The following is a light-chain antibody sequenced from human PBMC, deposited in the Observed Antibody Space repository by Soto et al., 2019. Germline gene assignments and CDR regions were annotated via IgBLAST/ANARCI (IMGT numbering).Light chain of an antibody. CDR1: QSISSY. CDR2: AAS. J-gene: IGKJ2*01. Sequence: DIRMTQSPSSLSASVGDRDIITCRASQSISSYLNWYQQRPGKAPKLLISAASSLQSGVPSRFSGSGSGTDFTLTISSLQPEDFATYCCLQIYSTPYTFGQGTKLEIK. CDR3: LQIYSTPYT. V-gene: IGKV1-39*01.